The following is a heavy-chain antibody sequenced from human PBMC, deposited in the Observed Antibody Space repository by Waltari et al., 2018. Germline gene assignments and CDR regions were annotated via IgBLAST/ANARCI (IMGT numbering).Heavy chain of an antibody. CDR1: GGSFSGYY. CDR2: IYTSVIS. V-gene: IGHV4-59*10. D-gene: IGHD3-3*01. J-gene: IGHJ4*02. Sequence: QVQLQQWGAGLLKPSETLSLTCAVYGGSFSGYYWSWIRQPAGKGLEWIGRIYTSVISNYNPSLKSRVSMSLDTSKNQFSLRLTSVTAADTAVYYCARENRVRYYFNYWGQGTLVTVSS. CDR3: ARENRVRYYFNY.